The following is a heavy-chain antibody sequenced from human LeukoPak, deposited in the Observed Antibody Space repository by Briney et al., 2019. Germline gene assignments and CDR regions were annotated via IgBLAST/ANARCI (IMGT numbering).Heavy chain of an antibody. Sequence: GESLKISCKGSGYSFTSYWIGWVRQMPGKGLEWMAFIYPGESDTRYSPSFQGQVTISADKSISTAYLQWSSLKASDTAMYYCARLGGYYYYYMDVWGKGTTVTVSS. D-gene: IGHD1-26*01. J-gene: IGHJ6*03. CDR2: IYPGESDT. V-gene: IGHV5-51*01. CDR3: ARLGGYYYYYMDV. CDR1: GYSFTSYW.